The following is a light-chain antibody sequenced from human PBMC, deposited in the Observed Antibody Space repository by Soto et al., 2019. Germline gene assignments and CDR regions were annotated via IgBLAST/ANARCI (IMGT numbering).Light chain of an antibody. CDR1: QSISSW. V-gene: IGKV1-5*01. Sequence: DIQMTQSPSTLSASVGDRVTITCRARQSISSWLAWYQQTPGKAAKLLIYDASSLESGVPSRFSGSGSGTEFTLTISSLQPDDFATYYCQQYNSYSWTFGQGTKVDI. J-gene: IGKJ1*01. CDR2: DAS. CDR3: QQYNSYSWT.